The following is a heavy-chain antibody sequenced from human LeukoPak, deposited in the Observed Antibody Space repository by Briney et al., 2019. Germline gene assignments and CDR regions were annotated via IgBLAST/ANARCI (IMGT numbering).Heavy chain of an antibody. J-gene: IGHJ5*02. V-gene: IGHV3-30-3*01. CDR3: ARVSDESSWYGNWFDP. Sequence: TGRSLRLSCAASGFTFSSYAMHWVRQAPGKGLEWVAVISYDGSNKYYADSVKGRFTISRDNSKNTLYLQMNSLRAEDTAVYYCARVSDESSWYGNWFDPWGQGTLVTVSS. CDR1: GFTFSSYA. CDR2: ISYDGSNK. D-gene: IGHD6-13*01.